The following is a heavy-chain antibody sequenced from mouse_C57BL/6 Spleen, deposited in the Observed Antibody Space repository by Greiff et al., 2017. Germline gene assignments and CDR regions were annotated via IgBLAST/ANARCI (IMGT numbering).Heavy chain of an antibody. V-gene: IGHV6-3*01. CDR1: GFTFSNYW. CDR3: SGRWLLRDY. Sequence: EVQLQESGGGLVQPGGSMKLSCVASGFTFSNYWMNWVRQSPEQGLEWVAQIRLKSDNYATHYAESVKGRFTISRDDSKSSIYLQMNNIRAEDAGIYYCSGRWLLRDYWGQGTTLTVSS. CDR2: IRLKSDNYAT. D-gene: IGHD2-3*01. J-gene: IGHJ2*01.